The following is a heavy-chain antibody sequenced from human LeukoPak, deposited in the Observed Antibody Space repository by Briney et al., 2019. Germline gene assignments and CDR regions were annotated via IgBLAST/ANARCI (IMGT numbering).Heavy chain of an antibody. CDR1: GFTFSSYA. J-gene: IGHJ4*02. D-gene: IGHD2-2*01. Sequence: GGSLRLSCAASGFTFSSYAMSWVRQAPGKGLEWVSAISGSGGSTYYADSVKGRFTISRDNAKNSVYLQMNSLRAEDTAVYYCARLVCSTIPCYGKFYFDSWGQGTLVPVSS. CDR3: ARLVCSTIPCYGKFYFDS. V-gene: IGHV3-23*01. CDR2: ISGSGGST.